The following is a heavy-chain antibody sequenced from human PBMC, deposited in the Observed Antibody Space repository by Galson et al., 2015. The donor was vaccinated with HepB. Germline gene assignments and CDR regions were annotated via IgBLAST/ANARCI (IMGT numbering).Heavy chain of an antibody. J-gene: IGHJ4*02. CDR3: ARGRYWGWDS. V-gene: IGHV3-7*01. D-gene: IGHD3-16*01. CDR1: GFTFSDFW. Sequence: SLRLSCAASGFTFSDFWMSWVRQAPGEGLEWVASIKQDGNEKYYVDPVKGRFTISRDNAKNALHLQMNSLRAEDTALYYCARGRYWGWDSWGQGTLVTVSS. CDR2: IKQDGNEK.